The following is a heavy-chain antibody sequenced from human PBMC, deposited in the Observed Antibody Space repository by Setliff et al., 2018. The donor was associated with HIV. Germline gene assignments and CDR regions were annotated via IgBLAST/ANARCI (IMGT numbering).Heavy chain of an antibody. J-gene: IGHJ5*02. CDR2: ISRDGNTI. V-gene: IGHV3-48*04. D-gene: IGHD6-13*01. CDR1: GFPFSTYA. CDR3: ARDGTAAAPTWFDP. Sequence: PGGSLRLSCAASGFPFSTYAMNWVRQAPGKGLEWVSYISRDGNTIYYADSVKGRFTISRDNAENSVHLQMNSLRAEDTAVYYCARDGTAAAPTWFDPWGQGTLVTVSS.